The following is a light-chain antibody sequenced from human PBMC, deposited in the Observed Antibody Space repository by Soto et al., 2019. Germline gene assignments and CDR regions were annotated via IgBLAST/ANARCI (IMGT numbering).Light chain of an antibody. Sequence: EIVLTQSPATLSLSPGERATLSCRASQSVGSYLAWYQQKPGQAPRLLIYDASDRATAIPPRFSGSGSGTDFTLTISSLEPEDFAVYYCQQRSNWSITFGQGTRLEIK. CDR1: QSVGSY. V-gene: IGKV3-11*01. CDR3: QQRSNWSIT. J-gene: IGKJ5*01. CDR2: DAS.